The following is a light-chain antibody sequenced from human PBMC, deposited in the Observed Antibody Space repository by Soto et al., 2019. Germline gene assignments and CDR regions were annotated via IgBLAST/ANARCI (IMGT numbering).Light chain of an antibody. V-gene: IGKV2-28*01. Sequence: DIVMTQSPLSLPVTPGEPASISCRSSQSLLHSNGYNYLDWYLQKPGQSPQLLIYLGSNRASGVPDRFSGSGSGTDFTLKISRVEAEDVGVHYCMQALQTAITFGQGTRLEIK. CDR2: LGS. J-gene: IGKJ5*01. CDR3: MQALQTAIT. CDR1: QSLLHSNGYNY.